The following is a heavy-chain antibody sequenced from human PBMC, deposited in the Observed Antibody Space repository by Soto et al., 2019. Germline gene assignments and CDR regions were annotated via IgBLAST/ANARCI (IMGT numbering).Heavy chain of an antibody. CDR2: IFSSGTT. V-gene: IGHV4-30-4*01. J-gene: IGHJ6*02. D-gene: IGHD3-16*01. CDR1: GDSISSGNKY. CDR3: ARVPSPFDYYYAMDV. Sequence: SETRSLTCTVSGDSISSGNKYWSWIRQPPGKGLEWIGYIFSSGTTYYNPSLKSRLTMSLDTSENQFSLKLNSLTDADTAVYYCARVPSPFDYYYAMDVWGQGTTVTVSS.